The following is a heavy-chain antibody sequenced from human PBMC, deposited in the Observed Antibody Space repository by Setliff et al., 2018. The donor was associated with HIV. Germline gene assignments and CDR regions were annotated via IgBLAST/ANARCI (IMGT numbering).Heavy chain of an antibody. CDR3: ARDLNYYGSGSYYGAFDY. Sequence: SVKVSCKASGGTFSSYAISWVRQAPGQGLEWMGGIIPIFGTANYAQKFQGRVTITADESTSTAYMELSSLRSEDTAVYYCARDLNYYGSGSYYGAFDYWGQGTLVTVSS. V-gene: IGHV1-69*13. J-gene: IGHJ4*02. CDR2: IIPIFGTA. D-gene: IGHD3-10*01. CDR1: GGTFSSYA.